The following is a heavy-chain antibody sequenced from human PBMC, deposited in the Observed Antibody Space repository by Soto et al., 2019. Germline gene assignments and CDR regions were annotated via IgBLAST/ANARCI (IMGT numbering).Heavy chain of an antibody. CDR1: GGSISSGGYY. J-gene: IGHJ6*02. D-gene: IGHD2-8*01. CDR2: IYYSGST. CDR3: ARDRGYCTNGVCYSRYYYYYGMGV. Sequence: SETLSLTCTVSGGSISSGGYYWSWIRQHPGKGLEWIGYIYYSGSTYYNPSLKSRVTISVDTSKNQFSLKLSSVTAADTAVYYCARDRGYCTNGVCYSRYYYYYGMGVWGQGTTVTVSS. V-gene: IGHV4-31*03.